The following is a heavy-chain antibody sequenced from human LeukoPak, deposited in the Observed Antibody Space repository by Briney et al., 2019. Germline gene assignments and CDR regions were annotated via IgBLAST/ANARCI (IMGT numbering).Heavy chain of an antibody. J-gene: IGHJ5*02. D-gene: IGHD2-21*01. CDR2: IKSKTDGGTT. CDR3: TTESSISRNWCDP. Sequence: GGSLRHSCAASGFTFSNAWMSWVRLAPGKGLEWVGRIKSKTDGGTTDYAAPVKGRFTISRDDSKNTQYLQMNSLKTEDTAVYYCTTESSISRNWCDPWGQGTLVTVSS. CDR1: GFTFSNAW. V-gene: IGHV3-15*01.